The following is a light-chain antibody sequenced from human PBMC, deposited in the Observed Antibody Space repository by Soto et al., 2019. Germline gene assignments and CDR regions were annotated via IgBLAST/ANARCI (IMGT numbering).Light chain of an antibody. CDR3: QQYRTYS. J-gene: IGKJ1*01. CDR1: ESISNW. V-gene: IGKV1-5*01. CDR2: HAS. Sequence: IQLTQSPTTLPASVGDRVTLTCRASESISNWLAWYQQRPGTAPKLLIYHASILETAVPSRFSGNGSGTEFTLTISSLQLGDFATYYCQQYRTYSFGQGSRVEIK.